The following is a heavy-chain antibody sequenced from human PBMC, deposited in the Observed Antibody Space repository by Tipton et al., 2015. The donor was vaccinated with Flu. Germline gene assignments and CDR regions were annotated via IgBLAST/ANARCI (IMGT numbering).Heavy chain of an antibody. CDR1: GGSINTYY. V-gene: IGHV4-59*01. D-gene: IGHD3-16*01. CDR2: IYYSGST. CDR3: ARVVGGFFDS. Sequence: TLSLTCTVSGGSINTYYWSWIRQSPGKGLEWIGYIYYSGSTNYNPSLKSRVTISVDTSKNQFSLKLSSVTAAETAVYYCARVVGGFFDSWGQGTLVTVSS. J-gene: IGHJ4*02.